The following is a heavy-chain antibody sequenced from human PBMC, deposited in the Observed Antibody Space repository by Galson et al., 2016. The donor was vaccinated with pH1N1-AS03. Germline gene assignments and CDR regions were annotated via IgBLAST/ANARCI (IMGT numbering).Heavy chain of an antibody. V-gene: IGHV3-33*01. CDR2: IWYDGSNK. J-gene: IGHJ6*02. Sequence: SLRLSCAAPGFSFSSFGMHWVRQAPGKGLEWVAVIWYDGSNKYYADSVKGRFTTSRDNSKNTLNLQLTSLRSEDTAVYYCARGYCGGGGCHNWGGMDVWGQGTTVTVSS. CDR1: GFSFSSFG. CDR3: ARGYCGGGGCHNWGGMDV. D-gene: IGHD2-15*01.